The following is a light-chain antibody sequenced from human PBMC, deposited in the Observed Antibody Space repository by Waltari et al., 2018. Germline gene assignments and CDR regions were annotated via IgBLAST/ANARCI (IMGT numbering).Light chain of an antibody. CDR3: HQYGTSPKT. V-gene: IGKV3-20*01. Sequence: EIVLTQSPGTLSLSPGEGAALSCRASQNVGSIHLAWYQQKPGQAPRLLIYGASNRATGIPDRFSGRGSGTDFTLTVSRLEPEDFAVYYCHQYGTSPKTFVQGTKVELK. J-gene: IGKJ1*01. CDR2: GAS. CDR1: QNVGSIH.